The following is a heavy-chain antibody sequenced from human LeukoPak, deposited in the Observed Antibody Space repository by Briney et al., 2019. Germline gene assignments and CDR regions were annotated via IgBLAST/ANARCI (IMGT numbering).Heavy chain of an antibody. V-gene: IGHV4-59*01. CDR3: ARGYYDFWSGSFYYYMDV. D-gene: IGHD3-3*01. J-gene: IGHJ6*03. CDR2: IYYSGST. CDR1: GGSISSYY. Sequence: SETLSLTCTVSGGSISSYYWSWIRQPPGKGLEWIGYIYYSGSTNYNPSLKSRVTTSIDTSKNQFSLKVSSVTAADAAVYYCARGYYDFWSGSFYYYMDVWGKGTTVTVSS.